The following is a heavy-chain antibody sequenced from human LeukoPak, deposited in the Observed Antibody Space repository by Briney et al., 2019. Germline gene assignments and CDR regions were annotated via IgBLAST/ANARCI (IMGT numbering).Heavy chain of an antibody. Sequence: PSETLSLTCTVSGGSISSYYRSWIRQPPGKGLEWIGYIYYSGSTNYNPSLKSRVTISVDTSKNQFSLKLSSVTAADTAVYYCARDPYYYDSSPRAQVILDYWGQGTLVTVSS. D-gene: IGHD3-22*01. J-gene: IGHJ4*02. CDR3: ARDPYYYDSSPRAQVILDY. CDR2: IYYSGST. V-gene: IGHV4-59*01. CDR1: GGSISSYY.